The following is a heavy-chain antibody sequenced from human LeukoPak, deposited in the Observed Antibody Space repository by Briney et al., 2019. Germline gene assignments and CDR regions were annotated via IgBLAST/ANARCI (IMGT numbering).Heavy chain of an antibody. J-gene: IGHJ5*02. CDR2: IIPILGIA. D-gene: IGHD2-2*01. CDR3: ARDKACSSTSCSRVWFDP. CDR1: GGTFSSYA. V-gene: IGHV1-69*04. Sequence: GASVKVSCKASGGTFSSYAISWVRQAPGQGLEWMGRIIPILGIANYAQKFQGRVTITADKSTSTAYMELSSLRSEDTAVYYCARDKACSSTSCSRVWFDPWGQGTLVTVSS.